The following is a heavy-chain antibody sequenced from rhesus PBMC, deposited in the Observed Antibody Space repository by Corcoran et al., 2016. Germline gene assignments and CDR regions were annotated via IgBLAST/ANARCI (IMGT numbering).Heavy chain of an antibody. Sequence: QVQLQESGPGLVKPSETLSLTCAVSGGSISDDYYWSWIRQPPGKGLEWIGYIYGSGGATNYNPSLKNRVTISIDTSKNQFSLKLSSVTAADTAVYYCARDLTVANWGNYGLDSWGQGVVVTVSS. CDR3: ARDLTVANWGNYGLDS. CDR1: GGSISDDYY. D-gene: IGHD7-45*01. CDR2: IYGSGGAT. V-gene: IGHV4-106*01. J-gene: IGHJ6*01.